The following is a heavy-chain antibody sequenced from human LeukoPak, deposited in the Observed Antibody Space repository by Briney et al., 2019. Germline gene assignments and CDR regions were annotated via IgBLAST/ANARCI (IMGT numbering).Heavy chain of an antibody. V-gene: IGHV1-69*01. D-gene: IGHD2-2*01. CDR1: GGTFSSYA. CDR2: IIPIFGTA. CDR3: ARDLGYCSSTSCYGFDY. J-gene: IGHJ4*02. Sequence: SVKVSCKASGGTFSSYAISWVRQAPGQGLEWMGGIIPIFGTANYAQKFQGRVTITADESTSTAYMELSSLRSEDTAVYYCARDLGYCSSTSCYGFDYWGQGTLVTVSS.